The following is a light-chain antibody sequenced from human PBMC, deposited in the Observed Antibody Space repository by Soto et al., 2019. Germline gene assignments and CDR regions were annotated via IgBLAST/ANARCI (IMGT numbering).Light chain of an antibody. CDR3: EPYGSSPR. CDR2: AES. Sequence: SLLRQSLKTLPSWSAEIANQSCRTSESVGSSLLAWYQQKPGQAPRLLIYAESSRATGIPNRFSGSGSGTDFTLTLSRLAPEAYAVYYWEPYGSSPRVGEGTKVDIK. CDR1: ESVGSSL. J-gene: IGKJ1*01. V-gene: IGKV3-20*01.